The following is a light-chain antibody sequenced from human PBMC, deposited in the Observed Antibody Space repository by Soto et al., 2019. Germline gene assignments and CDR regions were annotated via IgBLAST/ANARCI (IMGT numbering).Light chain of an antibody. CDR1: QSIGDY. CDR2: AAS. J-gene: IGKJ5*01. V-gene: IGKV1-39*01. Sequence: DIQMTQSPSSLSASVGDRFTISCRASQSIGDYLNWYQQKPGKVPDLLIYAASNLQSGVPSRFSASGSGTDFTLTISSLQPEDFATYYCQQTYIMPTTFGQGTRLEIK. CDR3: QQTYIMPTT.